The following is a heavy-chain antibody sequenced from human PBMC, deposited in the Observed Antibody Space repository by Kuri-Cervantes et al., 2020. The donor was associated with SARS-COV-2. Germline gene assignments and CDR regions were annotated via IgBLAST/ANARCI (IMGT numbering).Heavy chain of an antibody. CDR1: GFTFSRYS. J-gene: IGHJ4*02. CDR3: AKDRVGVQDF. Sequence: GGYLRPSCAASGFTFSRYSMNWVRQAPGKGLEWVSSISSSSSYIYYADSVKGRFTISRDNSQNTLYLHMKRLRSEDTAMYYCAKDRVGVQDFWGQGTLVTVSS. V-gene: IGHV3-21*01. D-gene: IGHD2-21*01. CDR2: ISSSSSYI.